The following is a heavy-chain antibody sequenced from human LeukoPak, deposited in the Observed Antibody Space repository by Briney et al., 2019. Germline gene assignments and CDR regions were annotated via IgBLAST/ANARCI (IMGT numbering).Heavy chain of an antibody. V-gene: IGHV4-34*01. CDR2: INHSGNT. J-gene: IGHJ3*02. Sequence: SETLSLTCTVFYGSFSGYCWSWIRQPPGKGLEWIGEINHSGNTNYNPSLKSRITISADTSKDQFTLKLSSVTAADTALYYCARHGLVAARHAFDIWGQGTMVTVSS. D-gene: IGHD6-6*01. CDR1: YGSFSGYC. CDR3: ARHGLVAARHAFDI.